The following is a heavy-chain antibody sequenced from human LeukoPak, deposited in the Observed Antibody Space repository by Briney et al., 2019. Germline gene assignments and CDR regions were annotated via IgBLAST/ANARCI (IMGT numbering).Heavy chain of an antibody. CDR1: GFTVSSNY. J-gene: IGHJ3*02. V-gene: IGHV3-66*01. CDR2: IYSGGST. Sequence: GGSLRLSCAASGFTVSSNYMSWVRQAPVKGLEWVSVIYSGGSTYYADSVKGRFTISRDNSKNTLYLQMNSLRAEDTAVYYCARETFSRGDAFDIWGQGTMVTVSS. CDR3: ARETFSRGDAFDI.